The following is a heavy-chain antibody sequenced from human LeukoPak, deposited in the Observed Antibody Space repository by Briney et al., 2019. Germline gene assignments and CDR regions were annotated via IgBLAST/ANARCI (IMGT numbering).Heavy chain of an antibody. Sequence: GGSLRLSCAASGFTFSSYAMSWVRQAPGKGLEWVSAISGSGGTIYYADYVKGRFTISRDKSQNTLYLQMNSLRGEDTAVYYCAKSRQLGIAVAGNYFDYWGQGTLVTVSS. D-gene: IGHD6-19*01. CDR1: GFTFSSYA. CDR3: AKSRQLGIAVAGNYFDY. J-gene: IGHJ4*02. V-gene: IGHV3-23*01. CDR2: ISGSGGTI.